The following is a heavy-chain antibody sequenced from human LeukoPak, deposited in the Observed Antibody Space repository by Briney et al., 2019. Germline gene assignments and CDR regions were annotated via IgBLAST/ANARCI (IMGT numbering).Heavy chain of an antibody. CDR1: GGSISYSYY. J-gene: IGHJ5*02. D-gene: IGHD3-10*01. Sequence: KPSETLSLICTVSGGSISYSYYWGWIRQPPGKGLEWVGHIYYDGSTYYNPSLKSRVTISIDTSKNQSSLKLSSVTAADTAVYYCARDRSREDTYGSGSYYPGWFDPWGQGTLVTVSS. V-gene: IGHV4-39*07. CDR3: ARDRSREDTYGSGSYYPGWFDP. CDR2: IYYDGST.